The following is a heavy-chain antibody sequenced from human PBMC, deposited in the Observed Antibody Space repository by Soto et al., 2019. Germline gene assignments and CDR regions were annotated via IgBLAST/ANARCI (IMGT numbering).Heavy chain of an antibody. Sequence: GGSLRLSCAASGFTFSSYAMSWVRQAPGKGLEWVSAISGSGGSTYYADSVKGRFTISRDNSKNTLYLQMNSLRAEDTAVYYCAKDLGYSSSWFRNDAFDIWGQGTMVTVSS. D-gene: IGHD6-13*01. V-gene: IGHV3-23*01. CDR1: GFTFSSYA. CDR3: AKDLGYSSSWFRNDAFDI. J-gene: IGHJ3*02. CDR2: ISGSGGST.